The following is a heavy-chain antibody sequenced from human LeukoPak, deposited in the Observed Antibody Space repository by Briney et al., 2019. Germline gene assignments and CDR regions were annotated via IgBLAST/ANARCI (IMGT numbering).Heavy chain of an antibody. CDR3: ARYDSSSCPDAFDI. CDR1: GFTVSSNY. Sequence: GGSLRLSCAASGFTVSSNYMSWVRQAPGKGLEWVSVIYSGGSTYYADSVRGRFTISRHNSKNTLYLQMNSLRAEDTAVYYCARYDSSSCPDAFDIWGQGTMVTVSS. J-gene: IGHJ3*02. V-gene: IGHV3-53*04. D-gene: IGHD6-13*01. CDR2: IYSGGST.